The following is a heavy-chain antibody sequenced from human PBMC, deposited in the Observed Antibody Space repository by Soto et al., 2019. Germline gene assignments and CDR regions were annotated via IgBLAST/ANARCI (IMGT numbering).Heavy chain of an antibody. CDR2: IRSKANSYAT. CDR1: GFTFSGSA. V-gene: IGHV3-73*01. J-gene: IGHJ6*02. D-gene: IGHD6-6*01. CDR3: TRRPWHIAARPGYYYYGMDV. Sequence: GGSLRLSCAASGFTFSGSAMHWVRQASGKGLEWVGRIRSKANSYATAYAASVKGRFTISRDDSKNTAYLQMNSLKTEDTAVYYCTRRPWHIAARPGYYYYGMDVWGQGTTVTVSS.